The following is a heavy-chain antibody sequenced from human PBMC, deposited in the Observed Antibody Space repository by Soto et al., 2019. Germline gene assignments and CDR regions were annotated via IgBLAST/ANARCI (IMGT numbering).Heavy chain of an antibody. V-gene: IGHV3-33*01. CDR3: ARARTNSYYYGMDV. CDR1: GFTFSNHG. Sequence: QVQLVESGGAVVQPGRSLRLSCAASGFTFSNHGIHWVRQAPGKGLEWVALIWSDGNNKYYADSVKGRFTISRDNSKNTLYLQMNSLRAEDTAVYYCARARTNSYYYGMDVWGQGTTVTVSS. D-gene: IGHD2-8*01. J-gene: IGHJ6*02. CDR2: IWSDGNNK.